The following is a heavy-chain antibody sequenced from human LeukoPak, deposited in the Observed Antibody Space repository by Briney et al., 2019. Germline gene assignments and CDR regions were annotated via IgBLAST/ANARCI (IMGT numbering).Heavy chain of an antibody. V-gene: IGHV1-69*05. D-gene: IGHD1-14*01. J-gene: IGHJ5*02. CDR1: GGTFSNYA. CDR3: ARDHASTQRYPNWFDP. CDR2: FIPIFGTA. Sequence: SVKVSCKASGGTFSNYAISWVRQAPGQGLEWMGGFIPIFGTANYAQKFQGRVTITTDKSTSTAYMELSSLRSEDTAVYYCARDHASTQRYPNWFDPWGQGTLVTVSS.